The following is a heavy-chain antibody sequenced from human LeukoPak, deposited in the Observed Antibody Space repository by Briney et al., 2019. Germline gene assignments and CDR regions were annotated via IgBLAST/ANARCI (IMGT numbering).Heavy chain of an antibody. J-gene: IGHJ4*02. CDR1: GFTFSNAW. V-gene: IGHV3-15*01. CDR3: TTVSKTLRWGIAEENDY. D-gene: IGHD6-13*01. CDR2: IKSKTDGGTT. Sequence: GGSLRLSCAASGFTFSNAWMSWVRQAPGKGLEWVGRIKSKTDGGTTDYAAPVKGRFTISRDDSKNTLYLQMNSLKTEDTAVYYCTTVSKTLRWGIAEENDYWGQGTLVTVSS.